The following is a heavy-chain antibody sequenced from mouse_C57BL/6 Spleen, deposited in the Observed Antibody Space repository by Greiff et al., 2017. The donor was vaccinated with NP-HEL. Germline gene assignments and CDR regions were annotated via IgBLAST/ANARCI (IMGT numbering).Heavy chain of an antibody. J-gene: IGHJ3*01. CDR1: GFTFTDYY. V-gene: IGHV7-3*01. D-gene: IGHD2-5*01. Sequence: EVMLVESGGGLVQPGGSLSLSCAASGFTFTDYYMSWVRQPPGKALEWLGFIRNKANGYTTEYSVSVKGRFTISRDNYQSILYLQMNALRAEDSATSYCARYDCSNAWFAYWGKGTLVTVSA. CDR3: ARYDCSNAWFAY. CDR2: IRNKANGYTT.